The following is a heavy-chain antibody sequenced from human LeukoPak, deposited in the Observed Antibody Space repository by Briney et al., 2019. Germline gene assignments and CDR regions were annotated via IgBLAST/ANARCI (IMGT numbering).Heavy chain of an antibody. CDR2: ISAYNGNT. V-gene: IGHV1-18*01. CDR1: GYTFTSYG. CDR3: ARTDYGDYSNDY. J-gene: IGHJ4*02. Sequence: APVKVSCKASGYTFTSYGISWVRQAPGQGLEWMGWISAYNGNTNYAQKLQGRVTMTTDTSTSTAYMELRSLRSDDTAVYYCARTDYGDYSNDYWGQGTLVTVSS. D-gene: IGHD4-17*01.